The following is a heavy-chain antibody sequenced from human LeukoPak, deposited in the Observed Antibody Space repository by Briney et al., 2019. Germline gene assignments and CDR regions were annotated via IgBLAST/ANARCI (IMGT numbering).Heavy chain of an antibody. V-gene: IGHV4-59*11. CDR1: SGSISSHY. CDR2: IFYSGST. D-gene: IGHD3-10*01. J-gene: IGHJ4*02. Sequence: SETLSLTCTVSSGSISSHYWSWIRQPPGKGLEWIGYIFYSGSTKYNPSLKSRVTISVDTSKNKFSLNFYSVTAADTAVYYCARVKFGGVYFDYWGQGTLVTVSS. CDR3: ARVKFGGVYFDY.